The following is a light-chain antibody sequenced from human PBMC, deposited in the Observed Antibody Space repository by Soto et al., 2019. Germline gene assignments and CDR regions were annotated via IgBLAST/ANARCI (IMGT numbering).Light chain of an antibody. J-gene: IGLJ2*01. Sequence: QSVLTQPPSVSGAPGQRVTISCTGSSSNIGAGYDVYWYQHLPGTAPKLLIYGNNNRPSGVPDRFSVSKSGTSASLAITGLQADDEAAYYRQSYDSSLSVVFGGGTKLTVL. CDR2: GNN. CDR3: QSYDSSLSVV. CDR1: SSNIGAGYD. V-gene: IGLV1-40*01.